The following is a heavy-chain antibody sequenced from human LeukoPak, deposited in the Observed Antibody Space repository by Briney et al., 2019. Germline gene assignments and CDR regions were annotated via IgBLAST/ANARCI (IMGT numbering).Heavy chain of an antibody. CDR2: IDYSGST. D-gene: IGHD3-16*01. J-gene: IGHJ4*02. CDR3: ARGAWGYFDY. V-gene: IGHV4-39*07. CDR1: GGSISRSSYY. Sequence: PSETLSLTCTVSGGSISRSSYYWGWIRQPPGKGLEWIGTIDYSGSTYYNSSLKSRVTISIDTSKNQFSLKLSSVTAADTAVYYCARGAWGYFDYWGQGTLVTVSS.